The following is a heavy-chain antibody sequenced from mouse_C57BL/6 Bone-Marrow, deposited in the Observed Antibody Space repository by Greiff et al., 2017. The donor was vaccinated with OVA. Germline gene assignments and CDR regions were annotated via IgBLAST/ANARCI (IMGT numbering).Heavy chain of an antibody. CDR3: TRGYSNYYAMDY. J-gene: IGHJ4*01. V-gene: IGHV1-15*01. CDR2: IDPETGGT. Sequence: VKLQQSGAELVRPGASVTLSCKASGYTFTDYEMHWVKQTPVHGLEWIGAIDPETGGTAYTQKFKGKAILTADKSSSTAYMELRSLTSEDSAVYYCTRGYSNYYAMDYWGQGTSVTVSS. CDR1: GYTFTDYE. D-gene: IGHD2-5*01.